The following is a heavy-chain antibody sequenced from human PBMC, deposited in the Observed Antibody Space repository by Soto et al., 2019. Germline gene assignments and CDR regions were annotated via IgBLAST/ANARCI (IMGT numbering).Heavy chain of an antibody. V-gene: IGHV3-21*01. J-gene: IGHJ3*02. CDR3: ASNHYDFWTNDAFDI. CDR1: GFTFSSYS. D-gene: IGHD3-3*01. Sequence: GGSLRLSCAASGFTFSSYSMNWVRQAPGKGLEWVSSISSSSSYIYYADAVKGRFTISRDNAKNSLYLQMNSLRAEDTAVYYCASNHYDFWTNDAFDIWGQGTMVTVSS. CDR2: ISSSSSYI.